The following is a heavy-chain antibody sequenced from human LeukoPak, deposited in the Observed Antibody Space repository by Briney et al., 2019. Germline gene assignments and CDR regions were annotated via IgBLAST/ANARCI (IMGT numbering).Heavy chain of an antibody. J-gene: IGHJ4*02. Sequence: TSETLSLTCAIYGGSSSGHYWSWVRQPPGKGLEWVGEINRGGNTNYNPSLKSRVTISVDTSKNQFSLKLTSVTAADTAVYYCARGLGSGSYYHYWGQGTLVTVSS. CDR1: GGSSSGHY. CDR3: ARGLGSGSYYHY. V-gene: IGHV4-34*01. D-gene: IGHD3-10*01. CDR2: INRGGNT.